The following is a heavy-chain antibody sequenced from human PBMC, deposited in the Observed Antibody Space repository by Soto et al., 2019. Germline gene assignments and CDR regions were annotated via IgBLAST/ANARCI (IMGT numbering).Heavy chain of an antibody. J-gene: IGHJ4*02. CDR1: GFTFSDYY. V-gene: IGHV3-11*01. D-gene: IGHD3-22*01. CDR2: ISSSGNII. CDR3: ARDLGYYASDGYLAD. Sequence: QVQLVESGGNLVKPGGSLRLSCAGSGFTFSDYYMSWIRQAPGKGLEWVSYISSSGNIIYYADSVKGRFTISRDNAKNSLYLQMNRLRAEDTAVYYCARDLGYYASDGYLADWGQGTLVTVSS.